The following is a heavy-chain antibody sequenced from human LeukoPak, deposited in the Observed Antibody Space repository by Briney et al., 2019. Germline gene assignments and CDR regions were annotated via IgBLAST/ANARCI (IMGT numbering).Heavy chain of an antibody. D-gene: IGHD3-16*02. CDR2: INSDGSST. Sequence: GGSLRLSCAASGFTFSSYWMHWVRQAPGQGLVWVSRINSDGSSTSYADSVKGRFTISRDNAKNTLYLQMNSLRAEDTAVYYCARVSELDYDYVWGSYRATFDYWGQGTLVTVSS. CDR3: ARVSELDYDYVWGSYRATFDY. V-gene: IGHV3-74*01. CDR1: GFTFSSYW. J-gene: IGHJ4*02.